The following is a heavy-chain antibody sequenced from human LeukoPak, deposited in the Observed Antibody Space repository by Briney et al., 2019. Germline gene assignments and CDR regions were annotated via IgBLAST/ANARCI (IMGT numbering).Heavy chain of an antibody. V-gene: IGHV4-61*02. D-gene: IGHD3-10*01. CDR1: GGSISSGSYY. CDR3: ASSLRGSKWLTIWP. CDR2: IYTSGST. Sequence: SQTLSLTCTVSGGSISSGSYYWGWIRQPAGRGLEWIGRIYTSGSTNYNPSLKSRVTISVDTSKNQFSLKLSSVTAADTAVYYCASSLRGSKWLTIWPWGQGTLVTVSS. J-gene: IGHJ4*02.